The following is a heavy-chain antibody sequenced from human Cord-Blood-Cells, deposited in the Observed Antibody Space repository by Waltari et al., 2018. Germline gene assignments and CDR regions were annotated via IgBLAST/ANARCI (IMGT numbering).Heavy chain of an antibody. CDR3: ARDFQTVGATTYWFDP. V-gene: IGHV3-7*01. Sequence: EVQLVESGGGLVQPGGSLRLSCAASGFTFSSYWMSWVRQAPGKGLEGVANIKQDGKEKYDVDPVKGRFTISRDNAKNSLYLQMNSLRAEDTAVYYCARDFQTVGATTYWFDPWGQGTLVTVSS. CDR2: IKQDGKEK. D-gene: IGHD1-26*01. CDR1: GFTFSSYW. J-gene: IGHJ5*02.